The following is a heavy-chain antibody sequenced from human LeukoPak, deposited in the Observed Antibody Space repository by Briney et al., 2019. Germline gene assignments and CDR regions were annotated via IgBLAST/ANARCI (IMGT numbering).Heavy chain of an antibody. Sequence: SLTVSCKASGCTFSSYAINWVRQGPGQGLEWMGGIIPIFGTANYAQKFQGRVTITADESTSTAYMELSSLRSEDTAVYYCARDRHSSGYTNWFDPWGQGTLVTVSS. D-gene: IGHD3-22*01. CDR1: GCTFSSYA. V-gene: IGHV1-69*13. CDR3: ARDRHSSGYTNWFDP. CDR2: IIPIFGTA. J-gene: IGHJ5*02.